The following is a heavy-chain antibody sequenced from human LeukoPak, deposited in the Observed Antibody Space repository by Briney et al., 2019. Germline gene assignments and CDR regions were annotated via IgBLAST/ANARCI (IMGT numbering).Heavy chain of an antibody. V-gene: IGHV1-18*01. CDR1: GYTFTSYG. Sequence: ASVKVSCKASGYTFTSYGISWVRQAPGQGLEWMGWISAYNGNTNYAQKFQGRVTITADESTSTAYMELSSLRSEDTAVYYCARGGADLHGDNWFDPWGQGTLVTVSS. CDR2: ISAYNGNT. CDR3: ARGGADLHGDNWFDP. D-gene: IGHD3-16*01. J-gene: IGHJ5*02.